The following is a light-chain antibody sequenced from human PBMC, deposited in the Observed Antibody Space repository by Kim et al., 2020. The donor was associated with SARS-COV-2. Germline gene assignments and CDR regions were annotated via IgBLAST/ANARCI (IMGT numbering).Light chain of an antibody. CDR1: SSNIGSNY. CDR2: RNN. CDR3: AAWDDSLSGGV. V-gene: IGLV1-47*01. J-gene: IGLJ1*01. Sequence: GQRVTISGSGSSSNIGSNYVYWYQQLPGTAPKLLIYRNNQRPSGVPDRFSGSKSGTSASLAISGLRSEDEADYYCAAWDDSLSGGVFGTGTKVTVL.